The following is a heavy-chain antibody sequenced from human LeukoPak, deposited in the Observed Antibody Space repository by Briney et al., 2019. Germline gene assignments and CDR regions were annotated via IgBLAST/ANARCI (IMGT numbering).Heavy chain of an antibody. V-gene: IGHV3-21*01. J-gene: IGHJ4*02. Sequence: GGSLRLSCTASGFTFSTYNMNWVRQAPGKGLEWVSSISSSGSYVYYADSLKGRFTVSRDNAKDSLYLQMNSLRAEDTAVYYCVRAVEYYYDSSGYAVDYWGQGTLVTVSS. D-gene: IGHD3-22*01. CDR2: ISSSGSYV. CDR3: VRAVEYYYDSSGYAVDY. CDR1: GFTFSTYN.